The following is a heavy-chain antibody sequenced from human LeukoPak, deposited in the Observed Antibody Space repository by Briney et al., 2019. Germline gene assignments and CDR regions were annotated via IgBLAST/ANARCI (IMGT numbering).Heavy chain of an antibody. CDR1: GFTFSSYA. Sequence: GGSLRLSCAASGFTFSSYAMSWVRQAPGKGLEWVSAISGSGGSTYYADSVKGRFTISRDNSKNTLYLQMNSLRAEDTAAYYCAKFQGYGQKYWELQYYFDYWGQGTLVTVSS. CDR2: ISGSGGST. D-gene: IGHD1-26*01. V-gene: IGHV3-23*01. J-gene: IGHJ4*02. CDR3: AKFQGYGQKYWELQYYFDY.